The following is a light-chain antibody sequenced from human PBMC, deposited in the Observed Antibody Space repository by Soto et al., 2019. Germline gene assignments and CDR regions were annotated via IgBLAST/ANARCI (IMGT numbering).Light chain of an antibody. V-gene: IGKV3-15*01. CDR2: GAS. CDR3: QQYNKWSPWT. Sequence: EIVMTQSPATLSVSPGERATLSCRASQSVSSNLAWYQQKPGQAPRLLMYGASTRATGIPARFSGSGSGTECTLTISGLQSEDFSVYYCQQYNKWSPWTFGQGTKVEIK. J-gene: IGKJ1*01. CDR1: QSVSSN.